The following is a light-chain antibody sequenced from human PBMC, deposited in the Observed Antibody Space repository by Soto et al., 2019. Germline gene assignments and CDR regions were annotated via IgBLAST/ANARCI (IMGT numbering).Light chain of an antibody. CDR1: QSVSRY. J-gene: IGKJ5*01. CDR2: AAS. CDR3: QQSYITPPIT. Sequence: DVQMTQSPSSLSALVGDRVTITCRASQSVSRYLNWYQHKPGKAPKLLINAASNLRSGVPSRFSGSGSGTVFTLTIDGLQPEDFAVYYCQQSYITPPITFGQGTRLEVK. V-gene: IGKV1-39*01.